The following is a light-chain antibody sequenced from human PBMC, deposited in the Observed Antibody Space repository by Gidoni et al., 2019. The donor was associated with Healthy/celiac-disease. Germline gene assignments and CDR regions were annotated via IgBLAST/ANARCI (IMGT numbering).Light chain of an antibody. Sequence: DIKMTKSPSTLSASVGDRVTITCRASKSMSSRFAWYQQKPGNSQKRLMYGASSLESAVPSTFSGSRSRTEFSLTISSLQPDDFATYYCQQYNSYPYTVGRGTKLEIK. CDR2: GAS. V-gene: IGKV1-5*01. CDR1: KSMSSR. CDR3: QQYNSYPYT. J-gene: IGKJ2*01.